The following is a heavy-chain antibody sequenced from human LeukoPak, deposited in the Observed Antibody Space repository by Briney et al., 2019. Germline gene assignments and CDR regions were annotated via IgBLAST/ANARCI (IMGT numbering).Heavy chain of an antibody. CDR2: IKQDGSEK. J-gene: IGHJ4*02. CDR3: ASHRFKSRVATLDY. Sequence: GGSLGLSCAASGFTFSSYWMSWVRQAPGKGLEWVANIKQDGSEKYYVDSVKGRFTISRDNAKNSLYLQMNSLRAEDTAVYYCASHRFKSRVATLDYWGQGTLVTVSS. V-gene: IGHV3-7*01. CDR1: GFTFSSYW. D-gene: IGHD2-21*02.